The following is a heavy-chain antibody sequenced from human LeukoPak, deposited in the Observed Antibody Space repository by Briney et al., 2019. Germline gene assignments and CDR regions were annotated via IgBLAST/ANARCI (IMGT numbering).Heavy chain of an antibody. CDR1: GFIFSSYV. D-gene: IGHD2-15*01. J-gene: IGHJ3*02. V-gene: IGHV3-21*01. CDR2: ISDSGHT. Sequence: GGSLRLSCAASGFIFSSYVMHWVRQAPGKGLEWVSSISDSGHTSCPDSLKGRFNISRDNAKSSLYLQMNSLRAEDTAVYYCARDLVVGGFRSWAFDIWGQGTMVTVSS. CDR3: ARDLVVGGFRSWAFDI.